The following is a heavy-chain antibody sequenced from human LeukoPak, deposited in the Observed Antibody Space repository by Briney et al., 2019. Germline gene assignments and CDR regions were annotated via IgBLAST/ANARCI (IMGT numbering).Heavy chain of an antibody. J-gene: IGHJ6*03. CDR1: GYTITSYD. CDR2: MNPNSGNT. V-gene: IGHV1-8*03. D-gene: IGHD1-26*01. Sequence: GASVKVSCKASGYTITSYDINWVRQATGQGLEWMGWMNPNSGNTGYAQKSQGRVTITRNTSISTAYMELSSLRSEDTAVYYCARGIAWELLALGYYYYMDVWGKGTTVTVSS. CDR3: ARGIAWELLALGYYYYMDV.